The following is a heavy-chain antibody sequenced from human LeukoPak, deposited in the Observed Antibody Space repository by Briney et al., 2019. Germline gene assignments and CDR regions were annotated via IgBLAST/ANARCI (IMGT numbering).Heavy chain of an antibody. CDR2: ISYDGSNK. CDR3: ARVRVTWIQLFGAFDI. Sequence: GGSLRLSCAASVFTFSSYAMSWVRQAPGKGLEWVAVISYDGSNKYYADSVKGRFTISRDNSKNTLYLQMNSLRAEDTAVYYCARVRVTWIQLFGAFDIWGQGTMVTVSS. CDR1: VFTFSSYA. D-gene: IGHD5-18*01. V-gene: IGHV3-30*04. J-gene: IGHJ3*02.